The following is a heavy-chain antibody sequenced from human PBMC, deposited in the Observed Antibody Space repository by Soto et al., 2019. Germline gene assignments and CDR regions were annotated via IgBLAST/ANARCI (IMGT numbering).Heavy chain of an antibody. V-gene: IGHV3-30-3*01. Sequence: QVQLVEAGGGVVQPGRSLRLSCAASGFTFSSYAMHWVRQAPGKGLEWVAVISYDGSNKDYADSVKGRFTISRDNSKNTLYLQMNSLRAADTAVYYCATKGGVSTVTTYYYSYGMDVWGQGTTVTVSS. CDR3: ATKGGVSTVTTYYYSYGMDV. CDR1: GFTFSSYA. J-gene: IGHJ6*02. CDR2: ISYDGSNK. D-gene: IGHD4-17*01.